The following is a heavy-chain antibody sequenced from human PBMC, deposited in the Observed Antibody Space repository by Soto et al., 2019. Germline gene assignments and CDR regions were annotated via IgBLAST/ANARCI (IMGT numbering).Heavy chain of an antibody. J-gene: IGHJ6*02. CDR1: GGTFSSYA. D-gene: IGHD1-1*01. CDR3: ASWAWNYSDGMDV. Sequence: SVKVSCKASGGTFSSYAISWVRQAPGQGLEWMGGIIPIFGTANYAQKFQGRVTITADESTSTAYMELSSLRSEDTAVYYCASWAWNYSDGMDVWGQGTTVTVSS. V-gene: IGHV1-69*13. CDR2: IIPIFGTA.